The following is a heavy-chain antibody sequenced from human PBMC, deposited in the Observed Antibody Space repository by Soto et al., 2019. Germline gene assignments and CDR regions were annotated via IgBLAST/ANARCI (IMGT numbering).Heavy chain of an antibody. Sequence: SETLSLTCTVSSGSISSYYWSWIRQPPVKGLEWIGYIYYSGSTNYNPSLKSRVTISVDTSKNQFSLKLSSVTAADTAVYYCARMAAGYGEFGYYYYGMDVWGQGTTVTVSS. CDR2: IYYSGST. V-gene: IGHV4-59*01. CDR3: ARMAAGYGEFGYYYYGMDV. J-gene: IGHJ6*02. D-gene: IGHD1-1*01. CDR1: SGSISSYY.